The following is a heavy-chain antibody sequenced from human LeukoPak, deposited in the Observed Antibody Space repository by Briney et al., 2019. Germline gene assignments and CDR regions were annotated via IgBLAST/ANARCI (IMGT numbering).Heavy chain of an antibody. CDR1: GFTFSSYA. CDR2: ISDSARST. CDR3: AKDTYYYDSSGYYLFDY. V-gene: IGHV3-23*01. J-gene: IGHJ4*02. Sequence: PGGSLRLSCAASGFTFSSYAMSWVRLAPGKGPEWVSGISDSARSTYYADSVKGRFTISRDNSKNTLYLQINSLRAEDTAIYYCAKDTYYYDSSGYYLFDYWGQGTLVTVSS. D-gene: IGHD3-22*01.